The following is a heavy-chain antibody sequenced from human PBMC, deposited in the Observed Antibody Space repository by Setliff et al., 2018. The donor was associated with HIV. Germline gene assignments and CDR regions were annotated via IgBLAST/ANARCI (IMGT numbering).Heavy chain of an antibody. CDR1: GYTFISYY. V-gene: IGHV1-46*01. CDR3: AREPGTWELQRFYYMDV. Sequence: ASVKVSCKASGYTFISYYMHWARQAPGQGLEWMGVINPSGGSTTYAQKFQGRVTMTRDTSTTTVYMEVSSLRSEDTAVYYCAREPGTWELQRFYYMDVWGKGTTVTVSS. D-gene: IGHD1-26*01. J-gene: IGHJ6*03. CDR2: INPSGGST.